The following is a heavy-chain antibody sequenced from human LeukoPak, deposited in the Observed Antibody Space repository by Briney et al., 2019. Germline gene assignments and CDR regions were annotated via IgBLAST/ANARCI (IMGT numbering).Heavy chain of an antibody. CDR1: GGSFSGYY. J-gene: IGHJ4*02. CDR2: INHSGST. V-gene: IGHV4-34*01. D-gene: IGHD5-12*01. CDR3: ARERGYSGYEGY. Sequence: PSETLSLTCAVYGGSFSGYYWSWIRQPPGKGLEWIGEINHSGSTNYNPSLKSRVTISVDTSKNQFSLKLSSVTAADTAVYYCARERGYSGYEGYWGQGTLVTVSS.